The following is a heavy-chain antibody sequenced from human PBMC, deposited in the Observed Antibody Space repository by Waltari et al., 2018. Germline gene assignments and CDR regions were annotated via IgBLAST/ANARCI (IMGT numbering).Heavy chain of an antibody. J-gene: IGHJ6*03. CDR1: GGTFSSYA. D-gene: IGHD2-2*01. CDR3: ARAQHPIVVVPAASYYYYYMDV. Sequence: QVQLVQSGAEVKKPGSSVKVSCKASGGTFSSYAISWVRQAPGQGLEWMGGIIPIFGKANDEQKFQGRVTITTDESTSTAYRELSSLRSEDTAVYYCARAQHPIVVVPAASYYYYYMDVWGKGTTVTVSS. V-gene: IGHV1-69*05. CDR2: IIPIFGKA.